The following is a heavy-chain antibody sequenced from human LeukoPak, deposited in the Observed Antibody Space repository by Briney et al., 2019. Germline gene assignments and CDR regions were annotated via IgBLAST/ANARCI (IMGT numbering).Heavy chain of an antibody. V-gene: IGHV3-74*01. D-gene: IGHD4-23*01. CDR2: INSDGSST. Sequence: QPGGSLRLSCVASGFTFSDYWMYWVRQAPRKGLVWVSRINSDGSSTSHADSVKGRFTISRDNAKNTLYLQMNSLRAEDTAAYYCARLRYGGITSGAFDIWGQGTVVTVSS. CDR3: ARLRYGGITSGAFDI. CDR1: GFTFSDYW. J-gene: IGHJ3*02.